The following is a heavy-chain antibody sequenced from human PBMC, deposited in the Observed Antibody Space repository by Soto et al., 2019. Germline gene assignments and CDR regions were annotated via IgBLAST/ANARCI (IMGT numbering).Heavy chain of an antibody. D-gene: IGHD3-22*01. Sequence: PSETPSLPCPFRGGSNRRISFYWGWIPQPPRKGPELIGSIYYSGSTYYDPSLKSRVTISVDTSKNQFSLKLSSVTAADTAVYYCARRLYYDSSGFEGGGMDVWGQGTTVTVSS. J-gene: IGHJ6*02. CDR1: GGSNRRISFY. V-gene: IGHV4-39*01. CDR2: IYYSGST. CDR3: ARRLYYDSSGFEGGGMDV.